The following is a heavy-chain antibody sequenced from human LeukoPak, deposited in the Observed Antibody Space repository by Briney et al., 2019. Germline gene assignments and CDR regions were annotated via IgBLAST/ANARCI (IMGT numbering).Heavy chain of an antibody. CDR2: IYYSGST. Sequence: SETLSLTCTVSGGSISSYYWGWIRQPPGKGLEWIGSIYYSGSTYYNPSLKSRVTISVDTSKNQFSLKLSSVTAADTAVYYCARAYSSSWFFDYWGQGTLVTVSS. CDR3: ARAYSSSWFFDY. D-gene: IGHD6-13*01. J-gene: IGHJ4*02. V-gene: IGHV4-39*07. CDR1: GGSISSYY.